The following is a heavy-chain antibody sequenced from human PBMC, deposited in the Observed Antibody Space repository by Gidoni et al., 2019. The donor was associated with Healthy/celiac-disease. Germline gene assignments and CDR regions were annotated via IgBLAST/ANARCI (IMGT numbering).Heavy chain of an antibody. CDR3: ARAGDNWNPLVYFDY. J-gene: IGHJ4*02. CDR1: GLTFSSYS. V-gene: IGHV3-48*02. Sequence: EGQLVESGGGLVQPGGSMRHSCAAYGLTFSSYSMNWVRQAPGKGLELFSYFRRSSSTLYYAAFVKVRFTFSRDHATNSLSLQMNSLRDEDTAVYYCARAGDNWNPLVYFDYWGQGTLVTVSS. CDR2: FRRSSSTL. D-gene: IGHD1-20*01.